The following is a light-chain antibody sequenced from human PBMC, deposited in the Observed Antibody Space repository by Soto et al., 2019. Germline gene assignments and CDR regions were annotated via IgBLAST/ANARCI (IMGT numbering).Light chain of an antibody. Sequence: QSALTQPHSVSGSPGQSVTISCTGTSSDVGGYNYVSWYQQHPGKAPKLMIYEVSNRPSGVSNRFSGSKSGNTASLTISGLQAEDEADYYCSSYTSSSLYVFGTGTQLTVL. CDR2: EVS. CDR1: SSDVGGYNY. CDR3: SSYTSSSLYV. V-gene: IGLV2-14*01. J-gene: IGLJ1*01.